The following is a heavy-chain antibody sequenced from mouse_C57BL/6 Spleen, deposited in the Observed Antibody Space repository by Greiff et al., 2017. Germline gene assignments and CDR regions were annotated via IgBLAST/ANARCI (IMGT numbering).Heavy chain of an antibody. V-gene: IGHV1-50*01. CDR1: GYTFTSYW. J-gene: IGHJ3*01. D-gene: IGHD1-1*01. Sequence: QVQLQQPGAELVKPGASVKLSCKASGYTFTSYWMQWVKQRPGQGLEWIGEIDPSDSYTNYNQKFKGKATLTVDTSSSTAYMQLSSLTSEDSAVYYCATYGSSPFAYWGQGTLVTVSA. CDR2: IDPSDSYT. CDR3: ATYGSSPFAY.